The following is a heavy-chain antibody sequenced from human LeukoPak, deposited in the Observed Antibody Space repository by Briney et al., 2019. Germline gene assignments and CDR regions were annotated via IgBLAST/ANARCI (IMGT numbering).Heavy chain of an antibody. V-gene: IGHV3-7*01. D-gene: IGHD3-16*01. CDR1: GSTFSTKW. CDR3: ASQSYARFDP. CDR2: IQPDGSEQ. J-gene: IGHJ5*02. Sequence: GGSLRLSCAASGSTFSTKWMSWVRQAPGKGLEWVGNIQPDGSEQYPVDSVKGRFTISRDNARNSLFLQMNSLRVEDTAVYYCASQSYARFDPWGQGTLVTVSS.